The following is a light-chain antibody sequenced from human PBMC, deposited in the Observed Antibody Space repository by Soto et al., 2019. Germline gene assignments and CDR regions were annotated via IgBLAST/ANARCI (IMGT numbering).Light chain of an antibody. Sequence: DIQMTQSPSTLSASVGDRVTITCRASQSISSWLAWYQQKPGKAPKLLIYQASRLESGVPSRFSGSGSGTEFTLTISSLQPDDFATYYCQQYKSYRTFGQGTKVDIK. CDR3: QQYKSYRT. V-gene: IGKV1-5*03. J-gene: IGKJ1*01. CDR1: QSISSW. CDR2: QAS.